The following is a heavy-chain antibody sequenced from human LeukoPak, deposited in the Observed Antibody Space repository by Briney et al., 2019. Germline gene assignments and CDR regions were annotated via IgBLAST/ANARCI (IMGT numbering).Heavy chain of an antibody. CDR1: GFTFDDYG. V-gene: IGHV3-20*04. Sequence: GGSLRLSCAASGFTFDDYGMSWVRHAPGKGLEWVSGINWNGGSTGYADSVKGRSTISRDNAKNSLYLQMNSLRAEDTALYYCARGTLKAAATDFDYWGQGTLVTVSS. CDR3: ARGTLKAAATDFDY. D-gene: IGHD6-13*01. CDR2: INWNGGST. J-gene: IGHJ4*02.